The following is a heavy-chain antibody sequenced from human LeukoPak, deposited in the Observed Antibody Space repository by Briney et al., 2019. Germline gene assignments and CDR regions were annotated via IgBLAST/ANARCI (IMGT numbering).Heavy chain of an antibody. CDR3: ARVEMATKEMTNWYFDL. Sequence: SETLSLTCTVSGGSISSSSYHWGWIRQPPGKGLEWIGYIYYSGSTNYNPSLKSRVTISVDTSKNQFSLKLSSVTAADTAVYYCARVEMATKEMTNWYFDLWGRGTLVTVSS. CDR1: GGSISSSSYH. J-gene: IGHJ2*01. V-gene: IGHV4-61*05. CDR2: IYYSGST. D-gene: IGHD5-24*01.